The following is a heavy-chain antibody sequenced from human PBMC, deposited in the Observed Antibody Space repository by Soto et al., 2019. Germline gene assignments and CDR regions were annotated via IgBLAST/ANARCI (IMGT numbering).Heavy chain of an antibody. V-gene: IGHV3-33*01. CDR1: GFTFSSYG. CDR2: IWYDGSNK. J-gene: IGHJ4*02. D-gene: IGHD1-1*01. Sequence: ESGGGVVQPGRSLRLSCAASGFTFSSYGMHWVRQAPGKGLEWVAVIWYDGSNKYYADSVKGRFTISRDNSKNTLYLQMNSLRAEDTAVYYCARDLGTGTTYYFDYWGQGTLVTVSS. CDR3: ARDLGTGTTYYFDY.